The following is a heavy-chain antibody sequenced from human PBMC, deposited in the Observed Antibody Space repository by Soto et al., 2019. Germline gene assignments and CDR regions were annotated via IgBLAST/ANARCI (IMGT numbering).Heavy chain of an antibody. D-gene: IGHD3-16*01. J-gene: IGHJ3*01. CDR2: VSWNSATI. CDR3: AKGGASRVDALDV. CDR1: GFIFDEYV. Sequence: EVQLVESGGGLAQPGRSLRLSCAASGFIFDEYVMHWVRQVPGKGLEWVSTVSWNSATIAYADSVKGRFIISRDSATNSLYLQMSSLRPEDTAFYYCAKGGASRVDALDVWGQGTLVTVSS. V-gene: IGHV3-9*01.